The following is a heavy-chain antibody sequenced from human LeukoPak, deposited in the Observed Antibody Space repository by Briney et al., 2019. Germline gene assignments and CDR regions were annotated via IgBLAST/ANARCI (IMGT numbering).Heavy chain of an antibody. CDR1: GFTFSTYS. CDR2: ISSSSSSI. V-gene: IGHV3-21*01. J-gene: IGHJ4*02. D-gene: IGHD4-23*01. Sequence: GGSLRLSCATSGFTFSTYSMNWVRQAPGKGLEWVSSISSSSSSIYYADSVKGRFTISRDNAKDSLYLQMNSLRAEDTAVYYCARELVTSSYWGQGTLVTVSS. CDR3: ARELVTSSY.